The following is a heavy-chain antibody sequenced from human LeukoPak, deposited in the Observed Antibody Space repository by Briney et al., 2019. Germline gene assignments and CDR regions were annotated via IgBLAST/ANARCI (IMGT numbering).Heavy chain of an antibody. CDR2: ISAYNGNT. Sequence: GASVKVSFKASGYTFTSYGISWVRQAPGQGLEWMGWISAYNGNTNYAQKLQGRVTMTTDTSTSTAYMELRSLRSDDTAVYYCARDRPSSGYSSSEAFDYWGQGTLVTVSS. CDR3: ARDRPSSGYSSSEAFDY. D-gene: IGHD6-6*01. V-gene: IGHV1-18*01. J-gene: IGHJ4*02. CDR1: GYTFTSYG.